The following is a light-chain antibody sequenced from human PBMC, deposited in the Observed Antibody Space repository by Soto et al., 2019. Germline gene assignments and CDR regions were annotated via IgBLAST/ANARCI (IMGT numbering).Light chain of an antibody. CDR3: QQYGNSLFT. Sequence: EIVLTQSPGTLSLSPGERANLSCRASQSVTSSHLAWYQQKPGQAPRLLIYGASRRATGIPDRFSGSESGTDFTLTISRLEPEDFAVYFCQQYGNSLFTFGPGTKVDIK. J-gene: IGKJ3*01. CDR2: GAS. CDR1: QSVTSSH. V-gene: IGKV3-20*01.